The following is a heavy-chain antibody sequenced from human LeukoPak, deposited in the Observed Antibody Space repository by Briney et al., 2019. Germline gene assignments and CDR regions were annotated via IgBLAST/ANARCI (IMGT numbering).Heavy chain of an antibody. CDR2: ISGSGGST. D-gene: IGHD2-2*01. V-gene: IGHV3-23*01. CDR1: GFTFSSYA. CDR3: AKGVLGYCSSTSCYGRFAYDY. Sequence: GGSLRLSCAASGFTFSSYAMSWVRQAPGKGLEWVSAISGSGGSTYYADSVKGRFTISRDNSKNTLYLQMNSLRAEDTAVYYCAKGVLGYCSSTSCYGRFAYDYWGQGTLVTVSS. J-gene: IGHJ4*02.